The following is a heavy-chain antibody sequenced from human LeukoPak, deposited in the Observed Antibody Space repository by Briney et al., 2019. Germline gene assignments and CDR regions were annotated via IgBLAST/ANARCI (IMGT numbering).Heavy chain of an antibody. CDR3: AIIDYCSGGSCHKRGYLDY. V-gene: IGHV1-18*01. CDR2: ISAYNGNT. J-gene: IGHJ4*02. Sequence: GASVKVSCKASLCTYTSDGISWVRQAPGQGLEWMGWISAYNGNTNYAQKLQGRVTMTTDTSTSTANIELRSLRSEDRLMYEGAIIDYCSGGSCHKRGYLDYWGQGTLVTVSS. CDR1: LCTYTSDG. D-gene: IGHD2-15*01.